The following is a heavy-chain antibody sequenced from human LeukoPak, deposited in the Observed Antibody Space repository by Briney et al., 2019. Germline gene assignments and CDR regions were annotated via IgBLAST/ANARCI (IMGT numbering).Heavy chain of an antibody. V-gene: IGHV3-30-3*01. CDR3: ARTGYDILTGYFRGGMDV. J-gene: IGHJ6*02. Sequence: PGGSLRLSCAASGFTFSSYAMHWVRQAPGKGLEWVAVISYDGSNKYYADSVKGRFTISRDNSKNTLYLQMNSLRAEDTAVYYCARTGYDILTGYFRGGMDVWGQGTTVTVSS. CDR1: GFTFSSYA. D-gene: IGHD3-9*01. CDR2: ISYDGSNK.